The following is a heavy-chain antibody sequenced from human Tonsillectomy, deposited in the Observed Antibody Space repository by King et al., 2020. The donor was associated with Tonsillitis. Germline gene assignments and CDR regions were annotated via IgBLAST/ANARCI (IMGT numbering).Heavy chain of an antibody. CDR1: GGTFNNYG. Sequence: QWQLVQSGAEVKKPGSSLKVSCKASGGTFNNYGISWVRQAPGQGLEWMVGIIPIFVPTNYAQKFQGRVTITADESTRTAYMGLSSLRSDDTAVYYCARRGIINYGMDVWGQGTTVIVSS. V-gene: IGHV1-69*01. D-gene: IGHD2-15*01. J-gene: IGHJ6*02. CDR3: ARRGIINYGMDV. CDR2: IIPIFVPT.